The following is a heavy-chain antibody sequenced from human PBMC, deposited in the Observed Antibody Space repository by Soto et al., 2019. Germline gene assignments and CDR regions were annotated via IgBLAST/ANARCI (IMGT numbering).Heavy chain of an antibody. CDR3: ARAVGSTPPHSTKGSQH. J-gene: IGHJ1*01. D-gene: IGHD6-19*01. CDR1: GYTFTSCA. V-gene: IGHV1-3*01. Sequence: ASVKVSCKASGYTFTSCAMHWVRQAPGQRLEWMGWINAGNGNTKYSQKFQGRVTITRDTSASTAYMELSSLRSEDTAVYYCARAVGSTPPHSTKGSQHWGQGTLVTVSS. CDR2: INAGNGNT.